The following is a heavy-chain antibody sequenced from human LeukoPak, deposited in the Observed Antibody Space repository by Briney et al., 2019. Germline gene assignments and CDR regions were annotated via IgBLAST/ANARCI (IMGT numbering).Heavy chain of an antibody. CDR2: INPSGGST. Sequence: ASVKVSCKASGYTFTSYYMHWVRQAPGQGLEWMGIINPSGGSTSYAQKFQGRVTMTRDTSTSTVYMELSSLRSEDTAVYYRARRWPSSIPNHDAFDIWGQGTMVTVSS. CDR3: ARRWPSSIPNHDAFDI. V-gene: IGHV1-46*01. D-gene: IGHD6-13*01. J-gene: IGHJ3*02. CDR1: GYTFTSYY.